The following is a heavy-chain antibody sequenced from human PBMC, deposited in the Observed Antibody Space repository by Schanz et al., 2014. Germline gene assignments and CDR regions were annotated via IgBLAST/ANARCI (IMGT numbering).Heavy chain of an antibody. V-gene: IGHV4-4*07. D-gene: IGHD1-26*01. CDR2: IYSSGST. J-gene: IGHJ4*02. Sequence: QVQLQESGPGLVKPSETLSLSCTVSGGSISNYYWTWIRQPAGKGLEWIGRIYSSGSTNYNPSLKSRVPMSVDTSKNQFSLKLSSVTAADTAVYYCAREGAREVGGSYNTFDNWGQGTLVTVSS. CDR3: AREGAREVGGSYNTFDN. CDR1: GGSISNYY.